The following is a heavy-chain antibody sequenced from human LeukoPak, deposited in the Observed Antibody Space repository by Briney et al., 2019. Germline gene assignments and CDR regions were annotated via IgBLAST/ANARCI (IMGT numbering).Heavy chain of an antibody. CDR1: GYNLTTSG. J-gene: IGHJ5*02. V-gene: IGHV1-18*01. D-gene: IGHD3-10*01. CDR2: ISAYNGNT. Sequence: ASVKVSCKASGYNLTTSGISWVRQAPGQGLEWMGWISAYNGNTNYAQELQGRVSMTTDTSTSTAYMELRFLRSDDTAVYYCARTFITMVRGVIIAANWFDPWGQGTLVTVSS. CDR3: ARTFITMVRGVIIAANWFDP.